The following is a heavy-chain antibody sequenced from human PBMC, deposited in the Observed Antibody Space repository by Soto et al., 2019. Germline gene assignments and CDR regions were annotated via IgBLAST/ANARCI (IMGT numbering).Heavy chain of an antibody. CDR3: ARQGYSGSHRPFEH. D-gene: IGHD1-26*01. CDR1: GYTFSGHA. Sequence: ASVKASCKASGYTFSGHAIHWLRQAPGQRPEWMGWINAYNGKTNYAQKFEGRVTMTTDTTTSTAYMDLRSLRSDDTSMYYCARQGYSGSHRPFEHWGQGTLVTVSS. V-gene: IGHV1-18*01. CDR2: INAYNGKT. J-gene: IGHJ4*02.